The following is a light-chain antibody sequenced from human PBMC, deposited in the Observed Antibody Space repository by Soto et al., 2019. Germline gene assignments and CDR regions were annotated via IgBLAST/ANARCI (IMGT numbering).Light chain of an antibody. Sequence: QSALTQPASASGTPGQSITISCTGTSSDVGAYNYVSWYQQYPGKAPKLIIYDVSNRPSGVSCRFSGSKSGYTASLTISELQAEDEADYYCNSYAGTSYVFGTGTKVTVL. V-gene: IGLV2-14*01. J-gene: IGLJ1*01. CDR1: SSDVGAYNY. CDR2: DVS. CDR3: NSYAGTSYV.